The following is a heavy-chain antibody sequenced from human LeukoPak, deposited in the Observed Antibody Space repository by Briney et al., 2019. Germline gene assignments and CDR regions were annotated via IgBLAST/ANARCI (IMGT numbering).Heavy chain of an antibody. CDR1: GFTFTGYA. CDR3: AKGAVWSKYYFDY. D-gene: IGHD2-8*02. J-gene: IGHJ4*02. V-gene: IGHV3-23*01. Sequence: PGGSLRLSCAASGFTFTGYAMSWVRQAPGKGLEWVSTISGSGGSKYYADSVKGRFTVSRDNSKNTLYLQINSLRAEDTAVYYCAKGAVWSKYYFDYWGQGTLVTVSS. CDR2: ISGSGGSK.